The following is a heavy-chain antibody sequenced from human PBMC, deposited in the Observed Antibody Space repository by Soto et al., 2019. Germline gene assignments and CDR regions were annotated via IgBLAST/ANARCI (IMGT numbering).Heavy chain of an antibody. D-gene: IGHD3-9*01. Sequence: EVQLLESGGGLVRPGGSLSLSCAASGFPFRSYAMGWVRQAPGKGLEWISVISGSGEITLYTDSVKGRFTISRDFSNNTLSLQMNSLRADDTAIYYCGKARYLLVDQPLYFESWGQGTLVTVSS. CDR1: GFPFRSYA. V-gene: IGHV3-23*01. CDR3: GKARYLLVDQPLYFES. CDR2: ISGSGEIT. J-gene: IGHJ4*02.